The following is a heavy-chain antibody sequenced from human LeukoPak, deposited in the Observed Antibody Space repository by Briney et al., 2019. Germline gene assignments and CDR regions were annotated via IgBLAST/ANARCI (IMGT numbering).Heavy chain of an antibody. D-gene: IGHD6-13*01. Sequence: SVTLSFTASGYAFTVYNMHWVRHAPGPGHEWMGRGNPNNGGTNNAQKFQGRVTMTRNTSNSTAYMELSRRSCDDTAVYYCARAARQLAQNDYWGQGTLATVSS. CDR1: GYAFTVYN. J-gene: IGHJ4*02. V-gene: IGHV1-2*06. CDR2: GNPNNGGT. CDR3: ARAARQLAQNDY.